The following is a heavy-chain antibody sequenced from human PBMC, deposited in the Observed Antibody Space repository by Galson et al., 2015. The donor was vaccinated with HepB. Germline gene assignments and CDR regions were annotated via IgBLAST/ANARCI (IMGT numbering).Heavy chain of an antibody. V-gene: IGHV1-18*01. J-gene: IGHJ6*02. Sequence: SVKVSCKASGYTFTSYGISWVRQAPGQGLEWMGWISAYNGNTNYAQKLQGRVTMTTDTSTSTAYMELRSLRSDDTAVYYCARDLNPYYYYGMDVWGQGTTVTVSS. CDR2: ISAYNGNT. CDR3: ARDLNPYYYYGMDV. CDR1: GYTFTSYG. D-gene: IGHD1-14*01.